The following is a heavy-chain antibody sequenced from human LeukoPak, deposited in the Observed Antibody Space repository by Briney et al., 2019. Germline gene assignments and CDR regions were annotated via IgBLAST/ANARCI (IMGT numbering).Heavy chain of an antibody. CDR1: GFIFRNAW. CDR2: LKSNPDGGTA. D-gene: IGHD2-8*01. Sequence: PGGSLRLSCGASGFIFRNAWVTWVRQAPGKGLEWVGRLKSNPDGGTADYAAPVKGRFTISRDDSRNTLYLQMNNLKLEDTAVYYCTTLAHDVHYWGQGTLVTVSS. J-gene: IGHJ4*02. CDR3: TTLAHDVHY. V-gene: IGHV3-15*01.